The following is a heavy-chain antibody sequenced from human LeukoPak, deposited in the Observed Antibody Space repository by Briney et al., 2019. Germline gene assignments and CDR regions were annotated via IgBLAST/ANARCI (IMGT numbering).Heavy chain of an antibody. Sequence: GGSLRLSCAASGFSFSNAWMSWVRQAPGKGLEWVGRTSSKRDGGTTVYAAPVKGRSTISRDDSKTTLSLQMNSLKPEDTGVYYCTTDHGDKGYWGQGTLVTVSS. CDR1: GFSFSNAW. D-gene: IGHD3-3*01. V-gene: IGHV3-15*01. CDR3: TTDHGDKGY. J-gene: IGHJ4*02. CDR2: TSSKRDGGTT.